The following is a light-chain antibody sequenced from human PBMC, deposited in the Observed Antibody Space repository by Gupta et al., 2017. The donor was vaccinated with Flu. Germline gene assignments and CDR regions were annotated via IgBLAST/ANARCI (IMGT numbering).Light chain of an antibody. J-gene: IGKJ1*01. CDR2: LGS. V-gene: IGKV2-28*01. CDR3: MQALHTPPT. Sequence: DTVMTQSLLSLSVTPGEPASISCRSSQSLLHTNGYNYLDWYLQKPGQSPQLLIYLGSNRASGVPDRFSGGGSGTTFTLKISRVAAEDVGIYYCMQALHTPPTFGQGTKVEVK. CDR1: QSLLHTNGYNY.